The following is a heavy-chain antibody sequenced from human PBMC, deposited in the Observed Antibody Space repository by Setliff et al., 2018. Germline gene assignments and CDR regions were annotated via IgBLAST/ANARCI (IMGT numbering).Heavy chain of an antibody. V-gene: IGHV4-61*02. J-gene: IGHJ4*01. CDR3: AKFGPLDLTGDWAFD. CDR1: GGSISSATSY. D-gene: IGHD7-27*01. CDR2: IYAIRST. Sequence: SETLSLTCIVSGGSISSATSYWNWIRQPAGKELEWIGRIYAIRSTNYNPSLKSRVTISLDTSNNQFSLRLTSVTAADTAVYYCAKFGPLDLTGDWAFD.